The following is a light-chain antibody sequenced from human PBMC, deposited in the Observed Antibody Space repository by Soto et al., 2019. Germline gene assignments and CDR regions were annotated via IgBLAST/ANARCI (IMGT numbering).Light chain of an antibody. CDR3: QQYNNWPPIT. J-gene: IGKJ5*01. CDR1: QSINSRY. V-gene: IGKV3-20*01. CDR2: GAS. Sequence: EIVLTQSPGTLSLSPGERATLSCRASQSINSRYLAWYQQKPGQAPRLLIYGASSRATGIPDRFSGRGSGTDFTLTISRLESEDFAVYYCQQYNNWPPITFGQGTRLEIK.